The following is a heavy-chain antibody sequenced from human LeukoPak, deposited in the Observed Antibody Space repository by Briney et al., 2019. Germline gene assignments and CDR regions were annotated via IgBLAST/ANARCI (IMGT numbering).Heavy chain of an antibody. Sequence: AASVKVSCKASGYTFTGYYMHWVRQAPGQGLEWMGWINPNSGGTNYAQKFQGRVTMTRDTSISTAYMELSRLRSDDTAVYYCAKASITGYCTNGVCYGPDYWGQGTLVTVSS. CDR2: INPNSGGT. CDR3: AKASITGYCTNGVCYGPDY. J-gene: IGHJ4*02. D-gene: IGHD2-8*01. V-gene: IGHV1-2*02. CDR1: GYTFTGYY.